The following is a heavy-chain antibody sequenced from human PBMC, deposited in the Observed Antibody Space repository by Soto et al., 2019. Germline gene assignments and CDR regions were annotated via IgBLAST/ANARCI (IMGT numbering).Heavy chain of an antibody. J-gene: IGHJ4*02. Sequence: GGSLRLSCAASGFTFSSYAMHWVRPAPGEGLEYVSAISSNGGSTYYANSVKGRFTISRDNSKNTLYLQMGSLRAEDMAVYYCARGPWGVPAAPYYFDYWGQGTLVTVSS. D-gene: IGHD2-2*01. CDR1: GFTFSSYA. CDR3: ARGPWGVPAAPYYFDY. CDR2: ISSNGGST. V-gene: IGHV3-64*01.